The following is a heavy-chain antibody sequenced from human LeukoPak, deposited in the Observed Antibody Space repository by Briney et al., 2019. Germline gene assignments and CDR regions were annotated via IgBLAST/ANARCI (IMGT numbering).Heavy chain of an antibody. J-gene: IGHJ4*02. CDR2: IKQDGSEK. D-gene: IGHD2-15*01. CDR3: ARDGGYCSGGTCYSTH. V-gene: IGHV3-7*03. CDR1: GFTFSSYW. Sequence: GGSLRLSCAASGFTFSSYWMTGVRQAPGKGLEWVASIKQDGSEKYYVDSVKGRFTISRDNAENSLYLQMHSLRAEDTAVYYCARDGGYCSGGTCYSTHWGQGTLVIVSS.